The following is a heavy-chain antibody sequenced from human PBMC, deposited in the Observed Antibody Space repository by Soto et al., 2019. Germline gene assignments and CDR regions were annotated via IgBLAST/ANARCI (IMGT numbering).Heavy chain of an antibody. CDR3: ARVGSIAAADDAFDI. V-gene: IGHV4-30-2*01. Sequence: QLQLQESGSGLVKPSQTLSLTCAVSGGSISSGGYSWSWIRQPPGKGLEWIGYIYHSGSTYYNPSLKSRVTISVDRSKNQFSLKLSSVTAADTAVYYCARVGSIAAADDAFDIWGQGTMVTDSS. D-gene: IGHD6-13*01. CDR1: GGSISSGGYS. CDR2: IYHSGST. J-gene: IGHJ3*02.